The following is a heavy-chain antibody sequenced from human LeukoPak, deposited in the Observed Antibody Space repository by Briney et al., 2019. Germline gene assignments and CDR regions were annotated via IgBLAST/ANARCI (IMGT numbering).Heavy chain of an antibody. CDR1: GFTFSNYE. J-gene: IGHJ4*02. CDR2: ISSSGSTI. V-gene: IGHV3-48*03. D-gene: IGHD2-15*01. Sequence: GGSLRLSCAASGFTFSNYEMNWVRQAPRKGLEWVSYISSSGSTIYYADSVKGRFTISRDNAKNSLYLLMNSLTDEDTAVYYCARAGLFCSGGSCYSFDYWGQGTLVTVSS. CDR3: ARAGLFCSGGSCYSFDY.